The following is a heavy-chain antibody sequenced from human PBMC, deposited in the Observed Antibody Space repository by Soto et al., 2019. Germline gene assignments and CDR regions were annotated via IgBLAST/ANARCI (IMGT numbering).Heavy chain of an antibody. CDR1: GGSISSYY. CDR3: ARHDGDYDYIWGSYRPNDAFDI. J-gene: IGHJ3*02. V-gene: IGHV4-59*08. D-gene: IGHD3-16*02. CDR2: IYYSGST. Sequence: QVQLQESGPGLVKPSETLSLTCTVSGGSISSYYWSWIRQPPGKGLEWIGYIYYSGSTNYNPSLKSRVTRSVDTSKNQFSLKLSSVTAADTAVYYCARHDGDYDYIWGSYRPNDAFDIWGQGTMVTVSS.